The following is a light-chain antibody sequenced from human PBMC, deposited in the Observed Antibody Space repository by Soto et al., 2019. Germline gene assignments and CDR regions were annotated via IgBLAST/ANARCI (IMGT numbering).Light chain of an antibody. J-gene: IGKJ1*01. CDR2: AAS. CDR1: QVISNY. CDR3: QKYNSAPWT. Sequence: DIQMTQSPSSLSASVGVRVTITCRASQVISNYLAWYQQKPGKVPKLLIYAASTLQSGVPFRFSGSGSGTDFTLTISSLQPEDVATYYCQKYNSAPWTFGQGTKVEIK. V-gene: IGKV1-27*01.